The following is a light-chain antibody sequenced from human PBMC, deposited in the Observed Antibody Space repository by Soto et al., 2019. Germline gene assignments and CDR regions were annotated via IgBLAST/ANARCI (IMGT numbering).Light chain of an antibody. J-gene: IGLJ1*01. CDR3: QSADSSGTYGV. V-gene: IGLV3-25*03. CDR1: ALPKQY. Sequence: SYELTQPPSVSVSPGQTARITCSGDALPKQYAYWYQQKPGQAPVLVIYKDSERPSGIPERFSGSSSETTVTLTISGVQAEDEADYYCQSADSSGTYGVFGTGTKLTVL. CDR2: KDS.